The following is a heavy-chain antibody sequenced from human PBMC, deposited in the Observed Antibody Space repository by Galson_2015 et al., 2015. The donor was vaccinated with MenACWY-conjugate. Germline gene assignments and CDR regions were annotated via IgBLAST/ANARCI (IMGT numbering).Heavy chain of an antibody. Sequence: QSGAEVKKPGESLTISCKASGYNFLTYWIGSVRQVPGKGLEWVGLISPIDSKTRYSPAFEGRVTISADNSITTAYLQWNSLQASDTAMYYCARHPPGGRGMDVWGQGTTVTVSS. D-gene: IGHD1-26*01. CDR1: GYNFLTYW. CDR3: ARHPPGGRGMDV. J-gene: IGHJ6*02. CDR2: ISPIDSKT. V-gene: IGHV5-51*01.